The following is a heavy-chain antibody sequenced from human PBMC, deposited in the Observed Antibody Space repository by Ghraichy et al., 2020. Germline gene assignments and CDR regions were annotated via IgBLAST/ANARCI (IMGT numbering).Heavy chain of an antibody. V-gene: IGHV3-23*01. CDR2: ISGSGDDT. Sequence: LTCAASGFTFSSSAMSWVRHIPGKGLEWVSAISGSGDDTYLADSVKGRFTISRDNSKNTLYLQMNSLRAEDTAIYYCAKDSRVAVAGTTVYWGQGTLVTVSS. D-gene: IGHD6-19*01. J-gene: IGHJ4*02. CDR1: GFTFSSSA. CDR3: AKDSRVAVAGTTVY.